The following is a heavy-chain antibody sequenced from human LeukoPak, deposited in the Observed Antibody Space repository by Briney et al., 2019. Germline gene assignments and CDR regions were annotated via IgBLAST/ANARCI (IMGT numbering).Heavy chain of an antibody. CDR3: ARDPSSGWYLKGWFDP. V-gene: IGHV3-7*01. CDR2: IKADGGEK. J-gene: IGHJ5*02. CDR1: GFTFSTYW. Sequence: GGSLRLSCAASGFTFSTYWMNWFRQTPGKGLEWVAKIKADGGEKDHVASVKGRFTISRDNAKNSLYLQMNSLRAEDTAVYYCARDPSSGWYLKGWFDPWGQGTLVTVSS. D-gene: IGHD6-19*01.